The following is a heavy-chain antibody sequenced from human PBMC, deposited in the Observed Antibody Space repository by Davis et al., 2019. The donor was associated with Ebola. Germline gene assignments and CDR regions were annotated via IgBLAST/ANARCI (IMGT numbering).Heavy chain of an antibody. J-gene: IGHJ6*01. CDR2: INPNGGGT. Sequence: AASVKVSCKASGYTFTGYYMHWVRQAPGQGLEWMGRINPNGGGTNYAQKFQGRVTMTRDTSISTAYMELSRLRSDDTAVYYCARGLHQGPIGLPPGTLLQEHLWG. CDR1: GYTFTGYY. CDR3: ARGLHQGPIGLPPGTLLQEHL. V-gene: IGHV1-2*06.